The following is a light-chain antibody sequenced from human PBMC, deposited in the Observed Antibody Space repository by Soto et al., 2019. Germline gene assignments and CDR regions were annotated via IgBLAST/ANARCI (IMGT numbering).Light chain of an antibody. J-gene: IGKJ1*01. Sequence: EKVMTQSPATLSVSPGERATLSCRASQSVSSNLAWYQQKFGQSPRLLIYGASTRAPGIPARFSGSGSGTEFTLTISSLQSEDFAVYFCQQYNTWPATFGPGTKVDI. V-gene: IGKV3-15*01. CDR2: GAS. CDR3: QQYNTWPAT. CDR1: QSVSSN.